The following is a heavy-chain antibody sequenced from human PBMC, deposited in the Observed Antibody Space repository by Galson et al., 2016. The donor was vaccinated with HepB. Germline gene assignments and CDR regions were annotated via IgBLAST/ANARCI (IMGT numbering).Heavy chain of an antibody. CDR3: ARDYCSSNTCYRPSYFYGMDV. CDR2: IYHSGST. V-gene: IGHV4-31*03. J-gene: IGHJ6*02. D-gene: IGHD2-2*01. CDR1: GGSISGGYF. Sequence: TLSLTCTVSGGSISGGYFWSWVRQHPGKGLEWIGYIYHSGSTYYNPSLKSRVSISIDTSKNQFSLTLSSVTAADSAVYYCARDYCSSNTCYRPSYFYGMDVWGQGTTVTVSS.